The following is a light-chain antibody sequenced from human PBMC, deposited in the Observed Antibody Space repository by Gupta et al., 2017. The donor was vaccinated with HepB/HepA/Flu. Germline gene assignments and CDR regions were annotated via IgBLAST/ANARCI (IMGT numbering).Light chain of an antibody. Sequence: QSPLTQPASVSGSPGQSITISCTGTSSDVGSYNLVSWYQQHPGKAPKVMIYDITKRPSGMSYRFSGSKSGNTASLTISGLQAEDEANYYCCSYAGSSTVVFGGGTKLTVL. CDR1: SSDVGSYNL. CDR3: CSYAGSSTVV. V-gene: IGLV2-23*02. J-gene: IGLJ3*02. CDR2: DIT.